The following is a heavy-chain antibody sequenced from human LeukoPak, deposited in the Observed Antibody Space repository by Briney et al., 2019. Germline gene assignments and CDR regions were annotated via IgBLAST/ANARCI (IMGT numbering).Heavy chain of an antibody. CDR1: GGSISGYY. D-gene: IGHD4-11*01. CDR2: IYYTGST. Sequence: PSETLSLTCSVPGGSISGYYWSWIRQPPGKALEWLGYIYYTGSTNYNPSLKSRVTISVDTSKNQFSLKLSSVTAADTVVYYCARFNDYSNYVDYWGQGTLVTVSS. J-gene: IGHJ4*02. CDR3: ARFNDYSNYVDY. V-gene: IGHV4-59*08.